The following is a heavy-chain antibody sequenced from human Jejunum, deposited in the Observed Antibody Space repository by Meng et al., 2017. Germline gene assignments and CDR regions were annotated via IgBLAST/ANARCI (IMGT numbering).Heavy chain of an antibody. CDR3: ARYHDSSGSADSLDL. J-gene: IGHJ3*01. Sequence: GESLKISCAASGFTFDNYHMHWVRQAPGKGLEWVAVLSGDGTIQAYADSIKVRFTISRDSSKTTLSLQMNSLRAEDTAVYYCARYHDSSGSADSLDLWGQGTMVTVAS. CDR2: LSGDGTIQ. CDR1: GFTFDNYH. V-gene: IGHV3-30*04. D-gene: IGHD3-22*01.